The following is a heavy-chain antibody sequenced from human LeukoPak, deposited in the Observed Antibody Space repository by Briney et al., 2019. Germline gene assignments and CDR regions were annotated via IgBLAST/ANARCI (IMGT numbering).Heavy chain of an antibody. CDR2: TYYRSKWYN. V-gene: IGHV6-1*01. CDR1: GDSVSSNNVA. J-gene: IGHJ3*01. D-gene: IGHD1-20*01. CDR3: ARDIPGSQDAFDL. Sequence: SQTLSLTCVISGDSVSSNNVAWNWLRQSPLRGLEWLGRTYYRSKWYNDYAVSMKGRITINPDTSKNQFSLQLKSVTPEDTAMYYCARDIPGSQDAFDLWGQGTMVIVSS.